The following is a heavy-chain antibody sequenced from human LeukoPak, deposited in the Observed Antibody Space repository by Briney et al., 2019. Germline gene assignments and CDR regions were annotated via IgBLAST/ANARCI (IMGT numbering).Heavy chain of an antibody. V-gene: IGHV3-23*01. Sequence: PGGSLRLSCAASGFTFSSYAMYWVRQAPGKGLEWVSAISGSGGITYYAHSVKGRFTISRDNSKNTLYLQMNSLRAEDTAVYYCATSEDSKLTFGGVIVIHYFDYWGQGTLVTVSS. CDR3: ATSEDSKLTFGGVIVIHYFDY. D-gene: IGHD3-16*02. CDR1: GFTFSSYA. J-gene: IGHJ4*02. CDR2: ISGSGGIT.